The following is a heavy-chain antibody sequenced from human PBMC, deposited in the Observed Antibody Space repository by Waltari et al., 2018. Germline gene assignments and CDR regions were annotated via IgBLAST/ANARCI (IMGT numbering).Heavy chain of an antibody. V-gene: IGHV3-21*01. CDR2: ISSSSSYI. CDR3: AMGSSSPC. CDR1: GFTFSSDS. D-gene: IGHD6-6*01. J-gene: IGHJ4*02. Sequence: EVQLVESGGGLVKPGGSLRLFCAAYGFTFSSDSMNWVRQAPGKGLEWVSSISSSSSYIYYADSVKGRFTISRDNAKNSLYLQMNSLRAEDTAVYYCAMGSSSPCWGQGTLVTVSS.